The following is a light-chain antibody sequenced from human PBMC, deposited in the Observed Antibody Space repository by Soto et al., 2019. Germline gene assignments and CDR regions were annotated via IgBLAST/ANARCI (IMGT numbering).Light chain of an antibody. Sequence: QSVLTQPPSASGTPGQRVTISCSGSSSNIGSNYVYWYQQLPGTAPKLLIYRNNQRPSGVPDRFSGSKSGTSASLALSGLRVGDEGDYYCAAWDDSLSGRGVFGGGTKLTVL. CDR1: SSNIGSNY. J-gene: IGLJ2*01. V-gene: IGLV1-47*01. CDR2: RNN. CDR3: AAWDDSLSGRGV.